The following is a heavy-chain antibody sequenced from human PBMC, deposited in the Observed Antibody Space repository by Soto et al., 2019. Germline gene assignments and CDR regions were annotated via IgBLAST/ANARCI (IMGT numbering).Heavy chain of an antibody. V-gene: IGHV4-39*01. D-gene: IGHD6-25*01. CDR3: ARHTSYTSGWCDY. CDR2: IYYSGST. CDR1: GASISGSIYY. Sequence: SETLSLTCSVSGASISGSIYYWGWLRQPPGKGLEWIGIIYYSGSTYYNPSLKSRVTISVDTSKNQFSLNLNSVAAADTAVYYCARHTSYTSGWCDYWGRVTLVTVS. J-gene: IGHJ4*02.